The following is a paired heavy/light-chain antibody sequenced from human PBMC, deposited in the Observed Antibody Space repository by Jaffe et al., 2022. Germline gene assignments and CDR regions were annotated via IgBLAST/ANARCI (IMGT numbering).Light chain of an antibody. CDR3: QVWDSSTAVV. J-gene: IGLJ3*02. V-gene: IGLV3-9*01. CDR2: RDS. CDR1: NIGSKN. Sequence: SYELTQPLSVSVALGQTARITCGGNNIGSKNVHWYQQKPGQAPVMVISRDSNRPSGIPERFSGSNSGNTATLTISRAQAGDEADYYCQVWDSSTAVVFGGGTKLTVL.
Heavy chain of an antibody. CDR1: GFTFSDYW. CDR2: IDSDGSGT. D-gene: IGHD3-10*01. Sequence: EVQVVESGGGLVQPGGSLRLSCAASGFTFSDYWMNWVRQAPGKGLVWVSRIDSDGSGTSYADSVKGRFTISRDNAENTLYLQMNSLRGEDTAVYYCARDRYGSGTYSVYMDVWGKGTTVTVSS. CDR3: ARDRYGSGTYSVYMDV. J-gene: IGHJ6*03. V-gene: IGHV3-74*01.